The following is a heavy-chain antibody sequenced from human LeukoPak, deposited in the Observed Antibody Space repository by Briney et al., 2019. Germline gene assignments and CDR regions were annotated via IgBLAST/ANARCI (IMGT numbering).Heavy chain of an antibody. J-gene: IGHJ4*02. CDR2: INHSGST. Sequence: SETLSLTCAVYGGSLSGYYWGWIRQPPGEGLEWIGEINHSGSTNYNPSLKSRVTISVDTSKNQFSLKLSSVTAADTAVYYCARASQQLVFDYWGQGTLVTVSS. V-gene: IGHV4-34*01. CDR3: ARASQQLVFDY. CDR1: GGSLSGYY. D-gene: IGHD6-13*01.